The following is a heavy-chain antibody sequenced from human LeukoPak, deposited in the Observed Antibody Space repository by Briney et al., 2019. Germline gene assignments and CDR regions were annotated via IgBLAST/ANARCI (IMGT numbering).Heavy chain of an antibody. CDR1: VSTFSNYV. Sequence: ASVKVSCKASVSTFSNYVISWVRRAPGQGLEWMGWISAYNGNTNYAPKLQGRVTMTTDTSTSADYMELRSLRSGDTAVYYCARVWGEDIVPRPYYFDYWGQGTLVTVSS. CDR2: ISAYNGNT. CDR3: ARVWGEDIVPRPYYFDY. V-gene: IGHV1-18*01. J-gene: IGHJ4*02. D-gene: IGHD2-8*01.